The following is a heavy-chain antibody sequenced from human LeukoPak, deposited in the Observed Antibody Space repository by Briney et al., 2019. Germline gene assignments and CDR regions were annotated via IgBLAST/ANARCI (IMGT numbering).Heavy chain of an antibody. CDR2: IYNSGST. CDR1: GGSISSYY. CDR3: ARVAFYYYDSSGYYYFDD. Sequence: SETLSLTCAVSGGSISSYYWSWIRQPPGKGLEWIGYIYNSGSTDYNPSLKSRVSIFVDTSKNQFSLKLSSVTAADTATYYCARVAFYYYDSSGYYYFDDWGQGTLVTVSS. J-gene: IGHJ4*02. V-gene: IGHV4-59*01. D-gene: IGHD3-22*01.